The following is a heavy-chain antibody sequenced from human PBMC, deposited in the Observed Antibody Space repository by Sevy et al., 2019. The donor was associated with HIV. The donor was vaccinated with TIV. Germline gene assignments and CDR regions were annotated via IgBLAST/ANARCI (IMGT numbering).Heavy chain of an antibody. V-gene: IGHV3-48*03. D-gene: IGHD3-22*01. J-gene: IGHJ4*02. Sequence: GGSLRLSCAASGFTFSSYEMNWVRQAPGKGLEWVSYISSSGSTIYYAYSVKGRFTISRDNAKNSLYLQMNSLRAEDTAVYYCARERRGYYDSSGYLDYWGQGTLVTVSS. CDR1: GFTFSSYE. CDR2: ISSSGSTI. CDR3: ARERRGYYDSSGYLDY.